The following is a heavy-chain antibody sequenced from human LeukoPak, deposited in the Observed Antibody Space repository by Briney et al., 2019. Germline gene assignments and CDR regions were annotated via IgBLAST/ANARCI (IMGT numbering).Heavy chain of an antibody. CDR2: ISSSGSGI. V-gene: IGHV3-48*03. Sequence: GGSVRLSCAASGVIFSNYEMNWVRQAPGKGPEWVSYISSSGSGIYYADSVKGRFTISRDNAKNSLYLQMNSLKHEDTAVHYCQRDFIDNPLFDYWGKGTLVTVSS. J-gene: IGHJ4*02. D-gene: IGHD3-22*01. CDR1: GVIFSNYE. CDR3: QRDFIDNPLFDY.